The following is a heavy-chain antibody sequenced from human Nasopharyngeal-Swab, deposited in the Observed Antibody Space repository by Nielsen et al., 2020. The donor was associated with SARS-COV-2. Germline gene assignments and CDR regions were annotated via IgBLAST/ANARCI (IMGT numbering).Heavy chain of an antibody. CDR3: ASSPRQPPARGWYFDL. CDR1: GSSISSYY. J-gene: IGHJ2*01. CDR2: IYYSGST. V-gene: IGHV4-59*12. D-gene: IGHD2-2*01. Sequence: SETLSLTCTVSGSSISSYYWSWIRQPPGKGLEWIGYIYYSGSTNYNPSLKSRVTISVDTSKNQFSLKLSSVTAADTAVYYCASSPRQPPARGWYFDLWGRGTLVTVSS.